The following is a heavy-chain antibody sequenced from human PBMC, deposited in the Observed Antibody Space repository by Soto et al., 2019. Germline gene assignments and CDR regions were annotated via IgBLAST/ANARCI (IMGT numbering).Heavy chain of an antibody. D-gene: IGHD3-10*01. CDR2: IWYDGSNK. V-gene: IGHV3-33*01. Sequence: GGSRRRSCTASGFNFNNYVMHWVRQAPGKGLEWVAVIWYDGSNKYYAVSVKGRFTISRDNSKNTLYLQMSSLRAEDTAVYFCARDPSHGSGSYLDYWGQGTLVTVSS. CDR1: GFNFNNYV. J-gene: IGHJ4*02. CDR3: ARDPSHGSGSYLDY.